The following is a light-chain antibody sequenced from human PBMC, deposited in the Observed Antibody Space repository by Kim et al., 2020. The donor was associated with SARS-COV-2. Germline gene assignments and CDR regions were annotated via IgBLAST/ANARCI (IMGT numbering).Light chain of an antibody. V-gene: IGKV1-5*01. CDR2: DAS. CDR3: QYYSNYVWT. J-gene: IGKJ1*01. CDR1: QSISNW. Sequence: DIHMTQSPSTLSASVGDRVTITCRASQSISNWLAWYQQRPGKTPNLLIYDASTLESGVPSRFSGSGSGTEFTLTISSLQPDDFATYYCQYYSNYVWTFGQGTKVDIK.